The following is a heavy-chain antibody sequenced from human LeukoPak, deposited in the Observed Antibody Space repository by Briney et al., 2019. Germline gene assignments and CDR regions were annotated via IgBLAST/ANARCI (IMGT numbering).Heavy chain of an antibody. J-gene: IGHJ4*02. CDR3: ARPVAGTNYFDY. V-gene: IGHV4-39*01. CDR1: GDSISSNVY. D-gene: IGHD6-19*01. Sequence: PSETLSLTCSVSGDSISSNVYWGWIRQPPGKGLEWVGSMYYSGSTYYNPSLKSRVTISVDTSKNQFSLKLSSVTAADTAVYYCARPVAGTNYFDYWGQGTLVTVSS. CDR2: MYYSGST.